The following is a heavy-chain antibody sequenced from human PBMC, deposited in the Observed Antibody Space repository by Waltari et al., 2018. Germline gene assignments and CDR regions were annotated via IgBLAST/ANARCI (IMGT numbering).Heavy chain of an antibody. CDR2: IKKDGSAT. V-gene: IGHV3-7*01. J-gene: IGHJ4*02. CDR1: GCSFGYYW. Sequence: EVPLVESGGGLVQPGGSLRLSCGASGCSFGYYWMSWVRQGPGKVLEWDANIKKDGSATYYVDSVRGRFSNSRDNAKNSLSLQMNSLGAEDTAVYYCARIGSWPPWLDYWGQGILVTVSS. D-gene: IGHD6-13*01. CDR3: ARIGSWPPWLDY.